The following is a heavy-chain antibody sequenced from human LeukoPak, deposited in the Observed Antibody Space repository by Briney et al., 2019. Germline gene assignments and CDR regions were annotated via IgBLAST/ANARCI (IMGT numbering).Heavy chain of an antibody. CDR1: GGSFSGYY. CDR2: INHSGST. D-gene: IGHD3-10*01. V-gene: IGHV4-34*01. Sequence: SETLSLTCAVYGGSFSGYYWSWTRQPPGKGPEWIGEINHSGSTNYNPSLKSRVTISVDTSKNQFSLKLSSVTAADTAVYYCARHFPAHVLLWFGERDAFDIWGQGTMVTVSS. CDR3: ARHFPAHVLLWFGERDAFDI. J-gene: IGHJ3*02.